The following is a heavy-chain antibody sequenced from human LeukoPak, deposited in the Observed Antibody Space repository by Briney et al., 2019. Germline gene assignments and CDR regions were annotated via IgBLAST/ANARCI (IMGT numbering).Heavy chain of an antibody. CDR3: ARDLWSLGITGTTLPPFDP. CDR1: GGTFSSYA. CDR2: IIPIFGTA. J-gene: IGHJ5*02. V-gene: IGHV1-69*05. D-gene: IGHD1-7*01. Sequence: SVKVSCKASGGTFSSYAISWVRQAPGQGLKWMGGIIPIFGTANYAQKFQGRVTITTDESTSTAYMELSSLRSEDTAVYYCARDLWSLGITGTTLPPFDPWGQGTLVTVSS.